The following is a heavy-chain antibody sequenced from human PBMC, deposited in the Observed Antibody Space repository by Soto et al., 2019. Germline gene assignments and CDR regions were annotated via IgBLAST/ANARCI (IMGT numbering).Heavy chain of an antibody. Sequence: QVQLQESGPGLVKPSQTLSLTCTVSGGSISSGDYYWSRIRQPPGKGLEWIGYIYYSGSTYYNPSLKSRVTISVDTSKNQFSLKLSSVTAADTAVYYCARVLRERYYDILTGFLRYFDYWGQGTLVTVSS. CDR1: GGSISSGDYY. V-gene: IGHV4-30-4*01. D-gene: IGHD3-9*01. CDR2: IYYSGST. CDR3: ARVLRERYYDILTGFLRYFDY. J-gene: IGHJ4*02.